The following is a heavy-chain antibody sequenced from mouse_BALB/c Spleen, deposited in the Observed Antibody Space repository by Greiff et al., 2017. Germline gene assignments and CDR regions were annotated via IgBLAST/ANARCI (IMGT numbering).Heavy chain of an antibody. CDR2: IDPANGNT. D-gene: IGHD2-1*01. J-gene: IGHJ4*01. CDR1: GFNIKDTY. V-gene: IGHV14-3*02. CDR3: AREKYGNFYAMDY. Sequence: VQLQQSGAELVKPGASVKLSCTASGFNIKDTYMHWVKQRPEQGLEWIGRIDPANGNTKYDPKFQGKATITADTSSNTAYLQLSSLTSEDTAVYFCAREKYGNFYAMDYWGQGTSVTVSS.